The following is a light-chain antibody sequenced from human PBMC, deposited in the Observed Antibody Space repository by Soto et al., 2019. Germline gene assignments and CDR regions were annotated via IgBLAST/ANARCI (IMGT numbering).Light chain of an antibody. CDR3: LLYYGGTLWV. CDR2: STT. V-gene: IGLV7-43*01. Sequence: QAVVTQEPSLTVSPGGTVTLTCAPSAGAVTSASYANWFQQKPGQAPRPLIYSTTNKHSKTPARFSGSLLGGKAALTLSGVQPEDEAHYYCLLYYGGTLWVFGGGTKVTVL. J-gene: IGLJ3*02. CDR1: AGAVTSASY.